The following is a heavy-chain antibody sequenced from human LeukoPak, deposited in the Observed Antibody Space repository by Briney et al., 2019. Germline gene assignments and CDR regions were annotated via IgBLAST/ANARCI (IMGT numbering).Heavy chain of an antibody. V-gene: IGHV3-7*01. CDR1: GLSFSTYW. J-gene: IGHJ4*02. Sequence: GGSLRLSCSASGLSFSTYWMTWVRQAPGKGLEWLANIGGDGERKFYVDSVKGRFTISRDNAENTLYLQMNSLRVEDTAVYYCARDRGWRLLDYWGQGTLVTVSS. CDR3: ARDRGWRLLDY. D-gene: IGHD6-25*01. CDR2: IGGDGERK.